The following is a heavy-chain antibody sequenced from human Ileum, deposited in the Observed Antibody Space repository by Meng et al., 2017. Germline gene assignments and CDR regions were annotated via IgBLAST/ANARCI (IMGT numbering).Heavy chain of an antibody. V-gene: IGHV3-23*01. J-gene: IGHJ4*02. Sequence: GESLKISCAASGFTFSSFAMNWVRQAPGKGLEWVSAISGSGRNTYYADSVKGRFTISRDNSKNTLYLQMNSLRAGDTAVYYCAEETGGASPDDYWGPGNQV. CDR2: ISGSGRNT. CDR3: AEETGGASPDDY. CDR1: GFTFSSFA. D-gene: IGHD4/OR15-4a*01.